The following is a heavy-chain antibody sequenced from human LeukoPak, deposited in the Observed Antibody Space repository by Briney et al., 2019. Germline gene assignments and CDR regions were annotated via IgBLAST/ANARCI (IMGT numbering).Heavy chain of an antibody. CDR1: GGTFSSYA. D-gene: IGHD5-12*01. Sequence: SVKVSCKASGGTFSSYAISWVRQAPGQGLERMGGIIPIFGTANYAQKFQGRVTITADESTSTAYMELSSLRSEDTAVYYCAREGYGEEYYYYYMDVWGKGTTVTVSS. CDR2: IIPIFGTA. CDR3: AREGYGEEYYYYYMDV. J-gene: IGHJ6*03. V-gene: IGHV1-69*13.